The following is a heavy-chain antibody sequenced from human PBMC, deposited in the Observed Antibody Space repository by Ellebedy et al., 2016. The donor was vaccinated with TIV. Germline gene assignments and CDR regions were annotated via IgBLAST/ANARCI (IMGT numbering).Heavy chain of an antibody. CDR3: TVVAGDY. V-gene: IGHV3-7*01. D-gene: IGHD2-15*01. J-gene: IGHJ4*02. Sequence: LSLTXXVSGFSLSNYWMSWVRQAPGKGLEWVANIKQDGSEKNYADSVKGRFTISRDNAKNTVYLHMKSLRAEDTAVYYCTVVAGDYWGQGTLVTVSS. CDR2: IKQDGSEK. CDR1: GFSLSNYW.